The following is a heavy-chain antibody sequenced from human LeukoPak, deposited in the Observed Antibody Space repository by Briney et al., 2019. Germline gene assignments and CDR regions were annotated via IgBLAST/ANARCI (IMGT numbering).Heavy chain of an antibody. CDR2: IRSKAYGGTT. D-gene: IGHD3-10*01. J-gene: IGHJ4*02. V-gene: IGHV3-49*03. CDR3: TRDVTYGSGSLFDY. Sequence: GGSLRLSCTASGFTFGDYAMSWFRQAPGKGLEWVGFIRSKAYGGTTEYAASVKGRFTISRDDSKSIAYLQMNSLKTEDTAVYYCTRDVTYGSGSLFDYWGQGTLVTVSS. CDR1: GFTFGDYA.